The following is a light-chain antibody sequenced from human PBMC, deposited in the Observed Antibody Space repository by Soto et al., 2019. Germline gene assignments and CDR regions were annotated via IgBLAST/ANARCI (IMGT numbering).Light chain of an antibody. CDR1: QSVSNNY. J-gene: IGKJ1*01. CDR2: GAS. Sequence: EIVMTQSPATLSVSPGDTATLSCRARQSVSNNYLAWYQQKPGQAPRLLIYGASNRATGIPDRFSGSGSGTDFTLTISRLEPEDFAVYYCQQYGSSGTFGQGTTGDIK. V-gene: IGKV3-20*01. CDR3: QQYGSSGT.